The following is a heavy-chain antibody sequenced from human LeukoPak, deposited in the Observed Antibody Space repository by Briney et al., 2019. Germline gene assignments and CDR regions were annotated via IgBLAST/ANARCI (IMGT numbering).Heavy chain of an antibody. D-gene: IGHD1-26*01. CDR1: GYTFTDYY. J-gene: IGHJ4*02. CDR2: INPKSGNT. CDR3: ARHPYSGSYHFDY. V-gene: IGHV1-2*02. Sequence: ASVKVSCKASGYTFTDYYMHWVRQAPGQGLEWMGWINPKSGNTNYAQKFQGRVTMTRDTSISTAYMELSRLTSDDTAVYYCARHPYSGSYHFDYWGQGTLVTVSS.